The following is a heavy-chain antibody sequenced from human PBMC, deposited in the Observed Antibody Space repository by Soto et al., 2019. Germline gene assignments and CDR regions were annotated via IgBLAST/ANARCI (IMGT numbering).Heavy chain of an antibody. Sequence: EVQLLESGGGLVQPGGSLRLSCAASGFTFSSYAMSWVRQAPGKGLEWVSAISGSGGSTYYADSVKGRFTISRDNSKNTMYLQMNRLRAEDTAVYYCAKADYDILTGYYTNFDYWGQGTLVTVSS. V-gene: IGHV3-23*01. CDR3: AKADYDILTGYYTNFDY. D-gene: IGHD3-9*01. J-gene: IGHJ4*02. CDR1: GFTFSSYA. CDR2: ISGSGGST.